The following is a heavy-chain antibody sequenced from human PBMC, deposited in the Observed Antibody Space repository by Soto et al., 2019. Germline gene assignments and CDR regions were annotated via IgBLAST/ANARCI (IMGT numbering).Heavy chain of an antibody. CDR1: GFTFGSYA. CDR2: ISGGGSGT. J-gene: IGHJ5*02. CDR3: AKDPKSTVRFNWFEP. D-gene: IGHD2-8*02. Sequence: EMQLSKSGGGLVQPGGSLRLSCAASGFTFGSYAMSWVRQAPGKGLEWVSAISGGGSGTYYADSVKGRFTISRDNSKKTLFLQMNSLRVEDTAIYYCAKDPKSTVRFNWFEPWGQGTLVTVSS. V-gene: IGHV3-23*01.